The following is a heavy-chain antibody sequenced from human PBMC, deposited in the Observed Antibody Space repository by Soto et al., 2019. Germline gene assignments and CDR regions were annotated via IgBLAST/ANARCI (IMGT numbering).Heavy chain of an antibody. Sequence: SETLSLTCTVSGGSINNGGYYWSWIRQHPGKGLEWIGYIYYSGSTYYNPSLKSRVTISVDRSKNQFSLKLSSVTAADTAVYYCASGQQLVRNYWGQGTLVTVSS. J-gene: IGHJ4*02. V-gene: IGHV4-31*03. CDR3: ASGQQLVRNY. CDR1: GGSINNGGYY. CDR2: IYYSGST. D-gene: IGHD6-13*01.